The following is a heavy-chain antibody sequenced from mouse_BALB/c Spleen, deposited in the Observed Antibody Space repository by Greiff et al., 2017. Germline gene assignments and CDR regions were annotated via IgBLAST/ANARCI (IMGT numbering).Heavy chain of an antibody. CDR1: GDSITSGY. V-gene: IGHV3-8*02. CDR3: ARYHDGYAWFAY. D-gene: IGHD2-3*01. J-gene: IGHJ3*01. CDR2: ISYSGST. Sequence: EVKLMESGPSLVKPSQTLSLTCSVTGDSITSGYWNWIRKFPGNKLEYMGYISYSGSTYYNPSLKSRISITRDTSKNQYYLQLNSVTTEDTATYYCARYHDGYAWFAYWGQGTLVTVSA.